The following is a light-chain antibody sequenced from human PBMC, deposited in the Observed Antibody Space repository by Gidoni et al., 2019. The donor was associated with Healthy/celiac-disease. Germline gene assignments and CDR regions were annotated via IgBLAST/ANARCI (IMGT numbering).Light chain of an antibody. V-gene: IGLV1-44*01. CDR1: SSNIGSNT. J-gene: IGLJ2*01. CDR2: SNN. Sequence: QSVLTQPPSASGTPGQRVTISCSGSSSNIGSNTVNWYQQRPGTAPKLLIDSNNQRPSGVPDRFSGAKSGTSASLAISGLQSEDEADYYCAAWDDSLNGPDVVFGGGTKLTVL. CDR3: AAWDDSLNGPDVV.